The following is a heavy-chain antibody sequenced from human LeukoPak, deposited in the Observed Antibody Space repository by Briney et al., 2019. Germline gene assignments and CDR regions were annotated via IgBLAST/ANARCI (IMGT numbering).Heavy chain of an antibody. CDR3: ARDPTVRGVRSPIYYFDY. D-gene: IGHD3-10*01. CDR2: IYYSGST. J-gene: IGHJ4*02. V-gene: IGHV4-59*01. Sequence: PSETLSLTCTVSGGSISSYYWSWIRQPPGKGLEWIGYIYYSGSTNYNPSLKSRVTISVDTSKNQFSLKLSSVTAADTAVYYCARDPTVRGVRSPIYYFDYWGRGTLVTVSS. CDR1: GGSISSYY.